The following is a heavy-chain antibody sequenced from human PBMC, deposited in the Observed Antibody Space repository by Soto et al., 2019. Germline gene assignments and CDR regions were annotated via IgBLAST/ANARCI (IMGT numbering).Heavy chain of an antibody. CDR2: IYYSGST. Sequence: SETLSLTCTVSGGSISSYYWSWIRQPPGKGLEWIGYIYYSGSTNYNPSLKSRVTISVDTSKNQFSLKLSSVTAADTAVYYCARGYYDFWSGYSPYHYYYYMDVWGKGTTVTVS. V-gene: IGHV4-59*01. CDR3: ARGYYDFWSGYSPYHYYYYMDV. CDR1: GGSISSYY. D-gene: IGHD3-3*01. J-gene: IGHJ6*03.